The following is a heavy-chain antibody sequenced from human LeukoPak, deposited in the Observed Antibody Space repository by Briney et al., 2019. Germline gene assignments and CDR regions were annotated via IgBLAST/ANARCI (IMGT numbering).Heavy chain of an antibody. D-gene: IGHD3-22*01. J-gene: IGHJ4*02. CDR3: ASNYYDSSGFDY. CDR1: GGSISSYY. V-gene: IGHV4-39*01. CDR2: IYYSGST. Sequence: SETLSLTCTVSGGSISSYYWGWIRQPPGKGLEWIGSIYYSGSTYYNPSLKSRVTISVDTSKNQFSLKLSSVTAADTAVYYCASNYYDSSGFDYWGQGTLVTVSS.